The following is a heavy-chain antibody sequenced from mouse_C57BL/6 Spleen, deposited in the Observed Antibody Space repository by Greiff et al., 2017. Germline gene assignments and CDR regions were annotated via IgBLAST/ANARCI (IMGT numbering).Heavy chain of an antibody. V-gene: IGHV8-12*01. Sequence: QVQLKESGPGILQSSQTLSLTCSFSGFSLSTSGMGVSWIRQPSGKGLEWLAHIYWDDDKRYNPSLKSRLTISKDTSRNQVFLKITSVDTADTATYYCARRAGGDGSSYWYFDVWGTGTTVTVSS. CDR1: GFSLSTSGMG. D-gene: IGHD1-1*01. J-gene: IGHJ1*03. CDR3: ARRAGGDGSSYWYFDV. CDR2: IYWDDDK.